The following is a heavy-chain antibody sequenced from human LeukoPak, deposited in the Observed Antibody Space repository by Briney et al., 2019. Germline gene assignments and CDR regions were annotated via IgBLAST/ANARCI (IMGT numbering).Heavy chain of an antibody. J-gene: IGHJ5*02. CDR1: GYTFTSYY. CDR3: ARAPYYDFWSGQSGWFDP. Sequence: SVKVSCKASGYTFTSYYMHWVRQAPGQELEWMGGIIPIFGTANYAQKFQGRVTITADESTSTAYMELSSLRSEDTAVYYCARAPYYDFWSGQSGWFDPWGQGTLVTVSS. CDR2: IIPIFGTA. V-gene: IGHV1-69*13. D-gene: IGHD3-3*01.